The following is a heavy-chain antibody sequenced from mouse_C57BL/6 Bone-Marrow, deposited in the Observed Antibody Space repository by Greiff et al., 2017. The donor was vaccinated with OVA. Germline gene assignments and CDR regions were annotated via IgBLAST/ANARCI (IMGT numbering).Heavy chain of an antibody. J-gene: IGHJ1*03. Sequence: QVQLQQPGAELVMPGASVKLSCTASGYTFTSYWMHWVKQRPGQGLEWIGEIDPSDSYTNYNQKFKGKSTLTVDKSSSTAYMQLSILTSEDSAVYYCARSAGYWYFDVWGTGTTVTVSS. CDR3: ARSAGYWYFDV. CDR2: IDPSDSYT. V-gene: IGHV1-69*01. CDR1: GYTFTSYW.